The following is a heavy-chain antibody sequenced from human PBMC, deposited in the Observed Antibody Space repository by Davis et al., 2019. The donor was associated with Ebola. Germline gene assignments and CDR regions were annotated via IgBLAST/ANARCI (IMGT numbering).Heavy chain of an antibody. D-gene: IGHD4-23*01. CDR3: ARTGIASYGGNSGFDY. Sequence: GESLKISCKGSGYSFTSYWIGWVRQMPGKGLEWIGIIYPGDYDTRYSPSFQGQVTIPADKSISTAYLQRSSLKASDTAMYYCARTGIASYGGNSGFDYWGQGTLVTVSS. V-gene: IGHV5-51*01. CDR1: GYSFTSYW. CDR2: IYPGDYDT. J-gene: IGHJ4*02.